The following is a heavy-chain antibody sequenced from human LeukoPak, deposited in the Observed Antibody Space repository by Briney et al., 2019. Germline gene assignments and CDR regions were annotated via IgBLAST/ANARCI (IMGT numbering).Heavy chain of an antibody. CDR1: GYSISSGYY. V-gene: IGHV4-38-2*02. D-gene: IGHD2-15*01. CDR2: IYHSGST. CDR3: ARELRYCSGGSCQPDYFDY. J-gene: IGHJ4*02. Sequence: SETLSLTCAVSGYSISSGYYWGWIRQPPGKGLEWIGSIYHSGSTYYNPSLKSRVTISVDTSKNQFSLKLSSVTAADTAVYYCARELRYCSGGSCQPDYFDYWGQGTLVTVSS.